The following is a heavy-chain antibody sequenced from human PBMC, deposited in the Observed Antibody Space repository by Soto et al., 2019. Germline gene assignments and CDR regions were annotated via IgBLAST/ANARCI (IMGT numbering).Heavy chain of an antibody. J-gene: IGHJ4*02. CDR1: GFTFSSYA. Sequence: GGSLRLSCAASGFTFSSYAMSWVRQAPGNGLEWVSAISGSGGSTYYADSVKGRFTISRDNSKNTLYLQMNSLRAEDTAVYYSAKNVLRFLEWLLVDYWGQGTLVTVSS. CDR3: AKNVLRFLEWLLVDY. CDR2: ISGSGGST. D-gene: IGHD3-3*01. V-gene: IGHV3-23*01.